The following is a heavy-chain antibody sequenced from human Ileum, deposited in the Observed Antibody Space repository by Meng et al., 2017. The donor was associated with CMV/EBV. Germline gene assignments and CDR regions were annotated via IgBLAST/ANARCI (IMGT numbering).Heavy chain of an antibody. V-gene: IGHV4-39*01. Sequence: SETLSLTCTVSGGSISSSSYYWGWIRQPPGKGLEWIGSIYYSGSTYYNPSLKSRVTISVDTSKNQFSLKLSSVTAADTAEYYCARVGGKDHDFWSGYLEVQYYFDYWGQGTLVTVSS. D-gene: IGHD3-3*01. CDR3: ARVGGKDHDFWSGYLEVQYYFDY. J-gene: IGHJ4*02. CDR1: GGSISSSSYY. CDR2: IYYSGST.